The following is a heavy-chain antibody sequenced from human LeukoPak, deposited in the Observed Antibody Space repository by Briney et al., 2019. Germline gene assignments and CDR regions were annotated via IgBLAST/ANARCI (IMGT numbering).Heavy chain of an antibody. D-gene: IGHD3-9*01. CDR1: GGSFSGYY. J-gene: IGHJ4*02. V-gene: IGHV4-4*08. CDR3: AREGGLRYFDWLFDYFDY. Sequence: SETLSLTCAVYGGSFSGYYWSWIRQPPGKGLEWIGYIYTSGSTNYNPSLKSRVTMSVDTSKNQFSLKLSSVTAADTAVYYCAREGGLRYFDWLFDYFDYWGQGTLVTVSS. CDR2: IYTSGST.